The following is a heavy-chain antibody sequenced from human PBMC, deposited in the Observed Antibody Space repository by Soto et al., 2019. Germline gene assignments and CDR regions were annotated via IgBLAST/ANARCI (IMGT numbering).Heavy chain of an antibody. CDR3: AVRPGIAAAGTEDFDY. D-gene: IGHD6-13*01. V-gene: IGHV1-69*02. Sequence: SVKVSCKASGGTFSSYTISWVRQAPGQGLEWMGRIIPILGIANYAQKFQGRVTITADKSTSTAYMELSSLRSEDTAVYYCAVRPGIAAAGTEDFDYWGQGTLVTVSS. CDR1: GGTFSSYT. J-gene: IGHJ4*02. CDR2: IIPILGIA.